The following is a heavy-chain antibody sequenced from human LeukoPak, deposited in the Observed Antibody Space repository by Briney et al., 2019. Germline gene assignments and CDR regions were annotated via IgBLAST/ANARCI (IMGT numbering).Heavy chain of an antibody. D-gene: IGHD3-22*01. CDR3: AGPYYYDGYFDY. CDR1: GGTFSSYA. CDR2: IIPILGTA. Sequence: ASVKVSCKASGGTFSSYAISWVRQAPGQGLEWMGGIIPILGTANYAQKFQGRVTITADESTSTAYMELSSLRSEDTAVYYCAGPYYYDGYFDYWGQGTLVTVSS. V-gene: IGHV1-69*13. J-gene: IGHJ4*02.